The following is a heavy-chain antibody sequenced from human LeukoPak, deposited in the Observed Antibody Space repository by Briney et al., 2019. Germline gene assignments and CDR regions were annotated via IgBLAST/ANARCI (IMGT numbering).Heavy chain of an antibody. J-gene: IGHJ6*03. Sequence: VASVKVSCKASGYTFTAYYVHWLRQAPGQGLEWMGWINPNSGGTNYAQKFQGRVTMTRDTSISTAYMELSRLRSDDTAVYYCARGQFGEFLYYYYYYMDVWGKGTTVTISS. CDR1: GYTFTAYY. V-gene: IGHV1-2*02. CDR2: INPNSGGT. D-gene: IGHD3-10*01. CDR3: ARGQFGEFLYYYYYYMDV.